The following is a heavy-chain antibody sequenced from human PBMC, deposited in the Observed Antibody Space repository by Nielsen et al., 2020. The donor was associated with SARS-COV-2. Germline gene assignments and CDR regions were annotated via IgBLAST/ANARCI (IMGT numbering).Heavy chain of an antibody. Sequence: GGSLRLSCAASGFTFSSYSMNWVRQAPGKGLEWVSSISSSSSYIYYADSVKGRFTISRDNSKNTLYLQMNSLRAEDTAVYYCAKHDSSGYHVDYWGQGTLVTVSS. D-gene: IGHD3-22*01. J-gene: IGHJ4*02. V-gene: IGHV3-21*01. CDR2: ISSSSSYI. CDR3: AKHDSSGYHVDY. CDR1: GFTFSSYS.